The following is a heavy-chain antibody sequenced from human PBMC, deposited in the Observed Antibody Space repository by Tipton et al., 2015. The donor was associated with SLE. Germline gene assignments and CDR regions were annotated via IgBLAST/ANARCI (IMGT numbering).Heavy chain of an antibody. CDR1: GFTFIDSV. V-gene: IGHV1-58*02. CDR3: ARESLSSSSDGYYYYMDV. CDR2: IVVASTDT. Sequence: QSGAEVKKPGTSVKVSCKASGFTFIDSVIQWVRRARGQRLEWIGWIVVASTDTNYAQKFLGRVTIIADKSTSTAHMELSSLRSEDTAVYYCARESLSSSSDGYYYYMDVWGKGTTVTVS. D-gene: IGHD6-6*01. J-gene: IGHJ6*03.